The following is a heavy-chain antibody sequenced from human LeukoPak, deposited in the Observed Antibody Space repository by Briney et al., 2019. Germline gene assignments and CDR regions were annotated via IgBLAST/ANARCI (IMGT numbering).Heavy chain of an antibody. D-gene: IGHD1-26*01. CDR2: IIPLTGTP. Sequence: ASVKVSCKASGGTFSLFAISWVRQAPGQGLEWMGRIIPLTGTPVYAQTFQDRVTITADISTRTAYLELNTLRSEDTAIHYCAIAVGGNNIWFESWGQGTLVTVSS. CDR3: AIAVGGNNIWFES. V-gene: IGHV1-69*06. J-gene: IGHJ5*01. CDR1: GGTFSLFA.